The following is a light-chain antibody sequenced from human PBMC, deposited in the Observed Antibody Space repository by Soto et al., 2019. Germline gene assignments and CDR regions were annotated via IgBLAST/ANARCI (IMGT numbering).Light chain of an antibody. CDR3: PHYTSYSEA. Sequence: DIQMTQSPSSLSASVGDRVTITCRASQSISSYLNWYQQKPGKAPKVLIYDASSLESGVPSRFSGSGSGTEFTLTISSLQPDDFATYYCPHYTSYSEAFGQGTKVDNK. J-gene: IGKJ1*01. CDR2: DAS. V-gene: IGKV1-5*01. CDR1: QSISSY.